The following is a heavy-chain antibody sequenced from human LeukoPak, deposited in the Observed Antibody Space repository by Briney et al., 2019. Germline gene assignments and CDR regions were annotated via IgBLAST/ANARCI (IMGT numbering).Heavy chain of an antibody. Sequence: GGSLRLSCAASGFIVSSNYMSWVRQAPGKGLDWVSVIYSGGSTYYADSVKGRFTISRDNSKNTLYLQMNSLRAEDTAVYYCARAGRLWFGESQRLDVWGKGTTVTISS. CDR1: GFIVSSNY. D-gene: IGHD3-10*01. J-gene: IGHJ6*04. CDR3: ARAGRLWFGESQRLDV. V-gene: IGHV3-66*01. CDR2: IYSGGST.